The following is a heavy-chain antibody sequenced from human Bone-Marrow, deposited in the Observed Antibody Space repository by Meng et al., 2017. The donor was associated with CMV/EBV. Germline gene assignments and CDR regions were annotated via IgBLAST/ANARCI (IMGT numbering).Heavy chain of an antibody. J-gene: IGHJ4*02. V-gene: IGHV1-69*05. D-gene: IGHD1-26*01. CDR3: ARALVGATVSFDY. Sequence: CKASGGNFSSYAISWVRQAPGQGLEWMGGIIPIFGTANYAQKFQGRVTITTDESTSTAYMELSSLRSEDTAVYYCARALVGATVSFDYWGQGTLVTVSS. CDR1: GGNFSSYA. CDR2: IIPIFGTA.